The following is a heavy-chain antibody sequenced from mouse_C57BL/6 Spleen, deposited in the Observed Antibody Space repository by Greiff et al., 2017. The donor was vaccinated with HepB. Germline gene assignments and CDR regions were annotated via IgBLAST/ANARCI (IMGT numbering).Heavy chain of an antibody. V-gene: IGHV1-81*01. J-gene: IGHJ3*01. CDR2: IYPRSGNT. CDR1: GYTFTSYG. Sequence: VQRVESGAELARPGASVKLSCKASGYTFTSYGISWVKQRTGQGLEWIGEIYPRSGNTYYNEKFKGKATLTADKSSSTAYMELRSLTSEDAAVYFCARWGAYSNLFAYWGQGTLVTVSA. D-gene: IGHD2-5*01. CDR3: ARWGAYSNLFAY.